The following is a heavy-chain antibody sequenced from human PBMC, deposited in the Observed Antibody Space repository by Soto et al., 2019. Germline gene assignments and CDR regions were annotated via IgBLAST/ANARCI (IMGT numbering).Heavy chain of an antibody. V-gene: IGHV3-33*01. CDR2: IWNDESNK. Sequence: GGSLRLSCAASGFTFSSYHMHWVRQAPGKGLEWVAVIWNDESNKFYADSVKGRFTISRDNSKNMLWLQMNSLRVEDTAVYYCARIGSWALNFDYWGQGT. CDR1: GFTFSSYH. D-gene: IGHD6-13*01. J-gene: IGHJ4*02. CDR3: ARIGSWALNFDY.